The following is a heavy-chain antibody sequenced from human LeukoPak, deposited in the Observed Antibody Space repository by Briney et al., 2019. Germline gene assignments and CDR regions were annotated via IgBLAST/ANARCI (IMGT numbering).Heavy chain of an antibody. CDR1: GFTFSSYA. J-gene: IGHJ4*02. CDR3: ARGPGKGGNSHFDY. V-gene: IGHV3-21*01. D-gene: IGHD4-23*01. CDR2: ISSSSSYI. Sequence: GGSLRLSCAASGFTFSSYAMNWVRQAPGKGLEWVSSISSSSSYIYYADSVKGRFTISRDNAKNSLYLQMNSLRAEDTAVYYCARGPGKGGNSHFDYWGQGTLVTVSS.